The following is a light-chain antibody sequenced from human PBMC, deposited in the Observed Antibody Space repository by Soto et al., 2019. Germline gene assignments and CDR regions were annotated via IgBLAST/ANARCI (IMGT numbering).Light chain of an antibody. CDR1: QSVRSD. J-gene: IGKJ4*01. CDR3: QHYNNLPLT. V-gene: IGKV3-15*01. CDR2: GVS. Sequence: EIVMTQSPATLSVSPGEGATLSCRASQSVRSDLAWYQHKPGLAPRLLIYGVSTRATGIPVRFSGSASGTEFTLSISSLQSEDSAIYYCQHYNNLPLTFGGGTKVDIK.